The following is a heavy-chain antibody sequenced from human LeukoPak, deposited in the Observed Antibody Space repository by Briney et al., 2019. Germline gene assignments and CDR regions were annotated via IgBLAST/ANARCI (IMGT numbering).Heavy chain of an antibody. V-gene: IGHV4-4*07. CDR2: FYTSGRT. Sequence: SETLSLTCTVSGGSISSYYWSWIRQPAGKGLEWIGLFYTSGRTNYNPSLKSRVTLSVDTSKNQFSLNLSSVTAADTAVYYCARHNRERYGSGSGWFDPWGQGILVTVSS. CDR1: GGSISSYY. J-gene: IGHJ5*02. D-gene: IGHD3-10*01. CDR3: ARHNRERYGSGSGWFDP.